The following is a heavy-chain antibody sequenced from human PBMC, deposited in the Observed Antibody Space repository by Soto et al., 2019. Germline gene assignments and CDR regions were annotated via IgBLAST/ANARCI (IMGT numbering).Heavy chain of an antibody. CDR1: GYSFAGYW. CDR3: ARQIYDSDTGPNFQYYFDS. J-gene: IGHJ4*02. V-gene: IGHV5-10-1*01. Sequence: GESLKISCNGSGYSFAGYWITWVRQKPGKGLEWMGRIGPSDSQTYYSPSFRGHVTISATKSITTVFLQWSSLRASDTAMYYCARQIYDSDTGPNFQYYFDSWGQGTPVTVSS. CDR2: IGPSDSQT. D-gene: IGHD3-22*01.